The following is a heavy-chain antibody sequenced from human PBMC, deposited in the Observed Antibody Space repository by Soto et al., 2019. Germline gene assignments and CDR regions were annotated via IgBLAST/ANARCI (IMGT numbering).Heavy chain of an antibody. Sequence: GESLKISCKGSGYGFTSYWIGWVRQMPGKGLEWMGIIYPGDSDTRYSPSFQGQVTISADKSISTAYLQWSSLKASDTAMYYCARLGIVVVPAAYFDYWGQGTLVTVSS. CDR3: ARLGIVVVPAAYFDY. D-gene: IGHD2-2*01. V-gene: IGHV5-51*01. CDR2: IYPGDSDT. J-gene: IGHJ4*02. CDR1: GYGFTSYW.